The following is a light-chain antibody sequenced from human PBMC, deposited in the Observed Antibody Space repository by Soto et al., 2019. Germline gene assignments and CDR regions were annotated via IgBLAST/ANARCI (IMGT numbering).Light chain of an antibody. CDR2: GNS. J-gene: IGLJ3*02. Sequence: QSVLTQPPSVSGAPGQRVTISCTGSSSNIGAGYHVHWYQQLPGTAPKLLIYGNSNRPSGVPDRFSESKSGTSASLAITGRQAEDEADYYCQSYDSSLSVSVFGGGTKLTVL. CDR1: SSNIGAGYH. CDR3: QSYDSSLSVSV. V-gene: IGLV1-40*01.